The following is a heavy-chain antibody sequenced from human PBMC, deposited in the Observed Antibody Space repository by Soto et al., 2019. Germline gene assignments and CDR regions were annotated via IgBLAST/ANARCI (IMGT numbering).Heavy chain of an antibody. D-gene: IGHD3-22*01. V-gene: IGHV3-13*01. CDR3: ARGKDYYDSSGQFDY. J-gene: IGHJ4*02. Sequence: LRLSCAASGFTFSSYDMHWVRQATGKGLEWVSAIGTAGDTYYPGSVKGRFTISRENAKNSLYLQMNSLRAGDTAVYYCARGKDYYDSSGQFDYWGQGTLVTVSS. CDR2: IGTAGDT. CDR1: GFTFSSYD.